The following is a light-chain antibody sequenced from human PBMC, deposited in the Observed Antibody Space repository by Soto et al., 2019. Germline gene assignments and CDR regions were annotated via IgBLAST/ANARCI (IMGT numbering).Light chain of an antibody. CDR2: DAS. V-gene: IGKV3-11*01. CDR1: QSVSTF. Sequence: EIVLTQSPATLSLSPGERATLSCRATQSVSTFLAWYQQKPGQAPRLLIYDASKRATGIPTRFSGSGSGTVFTLTISSLEPEDFAVYYCQQRINWPLTFGGGTKVEIK. J-gene: IGKJ4*01. CDR3: QQRINWPLT.